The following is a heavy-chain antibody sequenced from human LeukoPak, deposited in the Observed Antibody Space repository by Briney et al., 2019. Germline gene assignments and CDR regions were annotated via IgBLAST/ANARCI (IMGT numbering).Heavy chain of an antibody. Sequence: ASETLSLTCTVSGDSISSSDYYWGWIRQPPGKGLEWFGSFYYSGNNYYNPSLKSRVTISVDPSKNQLSQKLSSVSAADTAVYYCARHFFGDYVFAYWGQGTLVTVSS. CDR2: FYYSGNN. J-gene: IGHJ4*02. V-gene: IGHV4-39*01. CDR1: GDSISSSDYY. CDR3: ARHFFGDYVFAY. D-gene: IGHD4-17*01.